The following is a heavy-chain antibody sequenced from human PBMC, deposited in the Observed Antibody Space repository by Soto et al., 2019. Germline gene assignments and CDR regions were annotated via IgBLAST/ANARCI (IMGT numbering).Heavy chain of an antibody. CDR1: GGSFSGYY. Sequence: LSLTCAVYGGSFSGYYWTWIRQPPGAGLEWIGEINHSGSTNYKPSLRGRVTISVDTSKNQLSLRVTSVTAADTAVYYCARGRTLITGTSLDYWGQGTLVTVSS. D-gene: IGHD1-20*01. CDR3: ARGRTLITGTSLDY. J-gene: IGHJ4*02. V-gene: IGHV4-34*01. CDR2: INHSGST.